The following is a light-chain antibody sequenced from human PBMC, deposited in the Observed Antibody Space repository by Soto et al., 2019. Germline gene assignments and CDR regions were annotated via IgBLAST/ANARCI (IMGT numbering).Light chain of an antibody. CDR2: DAS. CDR3: QESFFTLGT. CDR1: QDINNY. J-gene: IGKJ1*01. Sequence: GDRVTITCLASQDINNYVNWYQQKPGKAAKLLIFDASTLKTGVPSRFSGSGSGTEFTLTINNLQREDFATYYCQESFFTLGTFGQGTKVDIK. V-gene: IGKV1-39*01.